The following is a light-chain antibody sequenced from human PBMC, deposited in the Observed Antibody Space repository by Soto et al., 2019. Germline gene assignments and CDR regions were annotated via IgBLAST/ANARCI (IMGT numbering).Light chain of an antibody. CDR1: QSVRNN. CDR2: AAS. Sequence: ETVMTQSPATLSVSPGERVTLFCWASQSVRNNLAWYQQKAGQAPRLLIHAASTGATGIPARFSGSGSETEFTLTISSMQSGDFAVYYCQQYNNWPYTFGQGTKLEIK. J-gene: IGKJ2*01. CDR3: QQYNNWPYT. V-gene: IGKV3-15*01.